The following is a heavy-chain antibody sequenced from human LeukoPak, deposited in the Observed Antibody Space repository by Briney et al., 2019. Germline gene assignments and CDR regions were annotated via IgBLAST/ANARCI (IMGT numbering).Heavy chain of an antibody. CDR3: ARVSGPGMNEYYHL. V-gene: IGHV3-74*01. CDR2: INDDGSFR. CDR1: GITFSGAW. D-gene: IGHD3-10*01. Sequence: PGGSLRLSCAASGITFSGAWMHWVRQAPGKGLVWGSRINDDGSFRRYANSVKGRFTISRDNAKITLFLQMDSLRAEDTAVYYCARVSGPGMNEYYHLWGQGTLVTVSS. J-gene: IGHJ1*01.